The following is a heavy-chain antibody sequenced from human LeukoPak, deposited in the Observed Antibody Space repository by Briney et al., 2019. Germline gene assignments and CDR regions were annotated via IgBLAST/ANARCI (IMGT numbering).Heavy chain of an antibody. CDR3: ARIDCSSTSCYGDAFDI. V-gene: IGHV4-34*01. J-gene: IGHJ3*02. D-gene: IGHD2-2*01. CDR1: GGSFSGYY. Sequence: SETLSLTCAVYGGSFSGYYWSWIRQPQGKGLEWIGEISHSGSTNYNPSLKSRVTISVDTSKNQLSLKLSSVTAADTAVYYCARIDCSSTSCYGDAFDIWGQGTMVTVSS. CDR2: ISHSGST.